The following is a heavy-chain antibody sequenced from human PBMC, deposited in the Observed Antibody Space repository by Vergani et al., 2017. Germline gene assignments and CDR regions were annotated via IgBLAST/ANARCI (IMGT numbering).Heavy chain of an antibody. CDR2: ISSSSSYI. J-gene: IGHJ4*02. V-gene: IGHV3-21*01. D-gene: IGHD3-10*01. CDR3: ARGPYYYGSGSYYNAPFDY. Sequence: QAPGKGLEWVSSISSSSSYIYYADSVKGRFTISRDNAKNSLYLQMNSLRAEDTAVYYCARGPYYYGSGSYYNAPFDYWGQGTLVTVSS.